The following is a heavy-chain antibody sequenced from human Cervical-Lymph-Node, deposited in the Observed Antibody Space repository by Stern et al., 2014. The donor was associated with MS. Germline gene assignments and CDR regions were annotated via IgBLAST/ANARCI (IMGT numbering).Heavy chain of an antibody. J-gene: IGHJ4*02. CDR3: ARGGSSSPPFDY. CDR1: GGSISSYY. Sequence: VQLVESGPGLVKPSETLSLNCTVSGGSISSYYWSWIRQPPGKGLEWIGYIYYSGSTNYNPSLKSRVTISVDTSKNQFSLKLSSVTAADTAVYYCARGGSSSPPFDYWGQGTLVTVSS. V-gene: IGHV4-59*01. CDR2: IYYSGST. D-gene: IGHD6-6*01.